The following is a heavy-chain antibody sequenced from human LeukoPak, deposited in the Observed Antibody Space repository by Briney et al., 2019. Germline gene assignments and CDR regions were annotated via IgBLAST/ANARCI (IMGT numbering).Heavy chain of an antibody. J-gene: IGHJ4*02. CDR3: AKSTSSGWTYYFDY. D-gene: IGHD6-19*01. CDR1: GFTFSTYG. Sequence: GGSLRLSCAASGFTFSTYGMHWVRQAPGKGLEWVSTIRDTGTITYYADSVKGRFTISRDNSKNTLYLQMNSLRAEDTAVYYCAKSTSSGWTYYFDYWGQGTLVTVSS. V-gene: IGHV3-23*01. CDR2: IRDTGTIT.